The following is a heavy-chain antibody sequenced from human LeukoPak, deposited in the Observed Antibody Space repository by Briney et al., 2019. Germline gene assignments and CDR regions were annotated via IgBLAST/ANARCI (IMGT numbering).Heavy chain of an antibody. J-gene: IGHJ4*02. CDR3: VRVGYTNYGIDY. Sequence: PGGSLRLSCAVSGSTFRSYGMHWVRPAPGKGLEWVAVIWYDGSNKYYADSVKGRFTISRDSSKNTLDLQMNSLRAEDTAVYYCVRVGYTNYGIDYWGQGTLVTVSS. V-gene: IGHV3-33*01. CDR2: IWYDGSNK. CDR1: GSTFRSYG. D-gene: IGHD4-11*01.